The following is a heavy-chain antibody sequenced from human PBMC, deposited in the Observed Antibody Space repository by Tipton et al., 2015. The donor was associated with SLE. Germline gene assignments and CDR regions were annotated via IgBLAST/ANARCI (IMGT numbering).Heavy chain of an antibody. V-gene: IGHV4-31*03. CDR3: ARDFRGTGFYYYYYMDV. J-gene: IGHJ6*03. CDR2: IYFNGNT. D-gene: IGHD7-27*01. Sequence: TLSLTCTVSGDSFSIVGYYWSWIRQRPGKGLEWIGSIYFNGNTHYNPSLKSRVTISVDTSKNQFSLKLSSVTAADTAVYYCARDFRGTGFYYYYYMDVWGKGTTVTVSS. CDR1: GDSFSIVGYY.